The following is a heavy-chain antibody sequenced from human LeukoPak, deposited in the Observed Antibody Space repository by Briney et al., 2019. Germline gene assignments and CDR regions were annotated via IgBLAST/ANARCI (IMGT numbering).Heavy chain of an antibody. CDR3: ARAVVVSSYFDY. Sequence: GGSLRLSCAASGFTFSNYAIHWVRQTPGKGLEWVAVISYDGSIKFYADSVNGRFTISRDNSENTLYLQMNSLRAEDTAVYYCARAVVVSSYFDYWGRGTLVTVSS. CDR2: ISYDGSIK. CDR1: GFTFSNYA. J-gene: IGHJ4*02. D-gene: IGHD2-15*01. V-gene: IGHV3-30-3*01.